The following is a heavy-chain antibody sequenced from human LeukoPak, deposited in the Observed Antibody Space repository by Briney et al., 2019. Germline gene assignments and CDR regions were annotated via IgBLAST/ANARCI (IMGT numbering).Heavy chain of an antibody. Sequence: SVKVSCKASGGTFSSYAISWVRQAPGQGLEWMGGIIPIFGTANYAQKFQGRVTITADKSTSTAYMELSSLRSEDTAVYYCARDQSSGYSSGWVLLAFDIWGQGTMVTVSS. D-gene: IGHD6-19*01. CDR3: ARDQSSGYSSGWVLLAFDI. CDR1: GGTFSSYA. J-gene: IGHJ3*02. V-gene: IGHV1-69*06. CDR2: IIPIFGTA.